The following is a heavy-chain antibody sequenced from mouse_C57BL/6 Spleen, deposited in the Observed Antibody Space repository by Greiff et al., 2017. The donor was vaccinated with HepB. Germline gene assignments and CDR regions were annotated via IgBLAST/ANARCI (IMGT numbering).Heavy chain of an antibody. CDR3: ARDRGVYYYGSSPFAY. D-gene: IGHD1-1*01. J-gene: IGHJ3*01. V-gene: IGHV5-4*01. CDR2: ISDGGSYT. Sequence: EVKLEESGGGLVKPGGSLKLSCAASGFTFSSYAMSWVRQTPEKRLEWVATISDGGSYTYYPDNVKGRFTISRDNAKNNLYLQMSHLKSEDTAMYYCARDRGVYYYGSSPFAYWGQGTLVTVSA. CDR1: GFTFSSYA.